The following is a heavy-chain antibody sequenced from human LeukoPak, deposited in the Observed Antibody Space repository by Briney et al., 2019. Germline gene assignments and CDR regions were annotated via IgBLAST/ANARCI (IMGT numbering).Heavy chain of an antibody. CDR1: GGSISSSY. CDR3: ARGYCSGGSCYPSGFDY. Sequence: SETLSLTCTVSGGSISSSYWSWIRQPPGKGLEWIGYIYYSGSTNYNPSLKSRVTISVDTSKSQFSLKLSSVTSADTAVYYCARGYCSGGSCYPSGFDYWGQGTLVTVSS. J-gene: IGHJ4*02. CDR2: IYYSGST. V-gene: IGHV4-59*01. D-gene: IGHD2-15*01.